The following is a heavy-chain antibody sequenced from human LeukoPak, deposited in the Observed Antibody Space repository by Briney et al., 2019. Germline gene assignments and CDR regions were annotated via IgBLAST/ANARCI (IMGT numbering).Heavy chain of an antibody. Sequence: ASVKVSCKASGYTFTGYYMHWVRQAPGQGLEWMGWINPNSGGTNYAQKFQGWVTMTRDTSISTAYMELSRLRSDDTAVYYCARAGYSSGWYVFDYWGQGILVTVSS. J-gene: IGHJ4*02. D-gene: IGHD6-19*01. CDR2: INPNSGGT. V-gene: IGHV1-2*04. CDR3: ARAGYSSGWYVFDY. CDR1: GYTFTGYY.